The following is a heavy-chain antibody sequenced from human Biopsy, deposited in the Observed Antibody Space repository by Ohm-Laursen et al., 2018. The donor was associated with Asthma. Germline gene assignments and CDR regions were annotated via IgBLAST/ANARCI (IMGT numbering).Heavy chain of an antibody. CDR3: ARKAGSCISRTCYSLDF. CDR1: GGTFNTYV. Sequence: SSVKVSCKSLGGTFNTYVIGWVRQAPGQGLEWMGGINSVFGTTNYPQKFQDRVTITADDSTSTVYMELSSLRSGDTAVYYCARKAGSCISRTCYSLDFWGQGTLVTVSS. CDR2: INSVFGTT. V-gene: IGHV1-69*01. J-gene: IGHJ4*02. D-gene: IGHD2-2*01.